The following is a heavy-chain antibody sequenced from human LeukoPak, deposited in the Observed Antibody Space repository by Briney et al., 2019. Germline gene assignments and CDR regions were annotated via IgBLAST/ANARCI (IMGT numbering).Heavy chain of an antibody. CDR3: AKVFYDGNAYSLETNN. V-gene: IGHV4-30-4*01. D-gene: IGHD3-22*01. CDR2: VTNTGIT. Sequence: SETLSLTCTVSGASIASGEFYCSWIRQPPGKGLEWIGYVTNTGITNFNPSLSSRISTSVDTSKNQFSLNLRSVTAADRAVYYCAKVFYDGNAYSLETNNWGQETRVTAPS. CDR1: GASIASGEFY. J-gene: IGHJ4*02.